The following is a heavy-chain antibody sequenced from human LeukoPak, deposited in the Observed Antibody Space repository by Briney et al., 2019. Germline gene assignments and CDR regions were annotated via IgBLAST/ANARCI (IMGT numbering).Heavy chain of an antibody. CDR3: AKLLPPYYFDY. V-gene: IGHV3-23*01. CDR1: GFTLSSYV. CDR2: ISAYGGST. Sequence: PGGSLRLSCAASGFTLSSYVMSWVRQAPGKGLEWVSAISAYGGSTYYADSVKGRFTISRDNSKNTLYLQMNSLRAEDTAVYYCAKLLPPYYFDYWGQGTLVTVSS. J-gene: IGHJ4*02.